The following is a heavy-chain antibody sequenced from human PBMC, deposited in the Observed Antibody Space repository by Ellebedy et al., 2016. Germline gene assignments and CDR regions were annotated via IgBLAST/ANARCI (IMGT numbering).Heavy chain of an antibody. CDR2: VFYGGST. D-gene: IGHD6-6*01. CDR1: GVSIISNSDY. V-gene: IGHV4-61*01. J-gene: IGHJ4*02. Sequence: SETLSLXXTVSGVSIISNSDYWGWIRQPPGKGLEWIGYVFYGGSTKYNPSLRSRVTISLDTSKNQFSLRLTSVAAADTAVYYCVRDVSLYSSSPSFDFWGQGTLVTVSS. CDR3: VRDVSLYSSSPSFDF.